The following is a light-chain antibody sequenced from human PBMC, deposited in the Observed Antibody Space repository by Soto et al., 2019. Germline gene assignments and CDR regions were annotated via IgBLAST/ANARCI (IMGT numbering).Light chain of an antibody. V-gene: IGKV3-15*01. J-gene: IGKJ1*01. CDR1: QSVSSTY. CDR3: HQYNNWPLGT. CDR2: GAS. Sequence: EVVLTQSPGSLSLFPGERATLSCRASQSVSSTYFAWYRQKPGQPPRLLIYGASNRATGVPARFGGSGSGTEFTLTISNLQAEDSAVYYCHQYNNWPLGTFGPGTKVEIK.